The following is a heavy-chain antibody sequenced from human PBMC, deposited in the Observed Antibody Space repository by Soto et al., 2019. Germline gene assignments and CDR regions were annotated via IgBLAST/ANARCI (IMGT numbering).Heavy chain of an antibody. CDR3: ATRYCTNNVCLFP. Sequence: QVQLQESGPGLVKPSETLSLTCAVSGGSISTNDWWTWVRQPPGKGLEWIGDIHHTGSTTNYSPSLQSRVTVSIDKSENQFSLRLTSVTAADTAVYYCATRYCTNNVCLFPWGQGTLVTVSS. D-gene: IGHD2-8*01. CDR1: GGSISTNDW. CDR2: IHHTGSTT. V-gene: IGHV4-4*02. J-gene: IGHJ5*02.